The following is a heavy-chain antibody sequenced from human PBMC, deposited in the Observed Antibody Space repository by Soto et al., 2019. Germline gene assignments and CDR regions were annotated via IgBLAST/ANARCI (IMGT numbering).Heavy chain of an antibody. CDR3: ARARDIIAVAGSYYYYGMDV. V-gene: IGHV1-69*01. CDR2: IIPIFGTA. J-gene: IGHJ6*02. CDR1: GGTFSSYA. Sequence: QVQLVQSGAEVKKPGSSVKVSCKASGGTFSSYANSWVRQAPGQGLEWMGGIIPIFGTANYAQKFQGRVTITADESTSTAYMELSSLRSEDTAVYYCARARDIIAVAGSYYYYGMDVWGQGTTVTVSS. D-gene: IGHD6-19*01.